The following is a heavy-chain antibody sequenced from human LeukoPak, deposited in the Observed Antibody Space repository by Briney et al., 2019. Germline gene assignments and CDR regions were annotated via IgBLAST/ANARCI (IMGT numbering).Heavy chain of an antibody. J-gene: IGHJ4*02. V-gene: IGHV3-23*01. D-gene: IGHD2-21*01. CDR3: AKDVAEGNGFDY. Sequence: GGSLRLSCVASGFTFRSYAMSWVRQAPGKGLEWVSDISDSGGDTYYADSVKGRFSISRDNSKNMVHLQMSGLRAEDTAIYYCAKDVAEGNGFDYWGQGTLVTVSS. CDR2: ISDSGGDT. CDR1: GFTFRSYA.